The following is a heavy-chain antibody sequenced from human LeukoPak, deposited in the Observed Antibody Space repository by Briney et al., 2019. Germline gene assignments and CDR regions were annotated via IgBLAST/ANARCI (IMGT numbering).Heavy chain of an antibody. J-gene: IGHJ5*02. Sequence: SQTLSLTCAISGDSVSSNSAAWNWIRQSPSRGLEWLGRTYYRSKWYNDYAVSVKSRITINPDTSKNQFSLQLNSVTPEDTAVYYCARGPGVIWFGEFRFDPWGQGTLVTVSS. CDR2: TYYRSKWYN. V-gene: IGHV6-1*01. CDR1: GDSVSSNSAA. D-gene: IGHD3-10*01. CDR3: ARGPGVIWFGEFRFDP.